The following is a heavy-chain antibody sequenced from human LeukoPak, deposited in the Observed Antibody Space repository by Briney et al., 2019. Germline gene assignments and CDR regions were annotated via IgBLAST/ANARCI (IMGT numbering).Heavy chain of an antibody. CDR3: VKITSVTGGDC. CDR2: ISNNGGSS. D-gene: IGHD1-1*01. V-gene: IGHV3-64D*09. J-gene: IGHJ4*02. CDR1: GFTFSAYA. Sequence: QPGGSLRLSCSASGFTFSAYAMYWVRQAPGKGLEYVSGISNNGGSSFYADSVKGRFTISRDHSKNTLYLQMSSLRAEDTAVYYCVKITSVTGGDCWGQGPGSPSPQ.